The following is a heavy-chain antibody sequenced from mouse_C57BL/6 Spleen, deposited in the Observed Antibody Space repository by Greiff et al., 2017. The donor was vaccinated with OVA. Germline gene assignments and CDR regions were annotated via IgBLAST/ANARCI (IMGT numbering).Heavy chain of an antibody. CDR1: GYTFTDYE. Sequence: VQLQQSGAELVRPGASVTLSCKASGYTFTDYEMHWVKQTPVHGLEWIGAIDPETGGTAYNQKFKGKAILTADKSSSTAYMELRSLTSGDSAVYYCTRRRAYDGFAYWGQGTLVTVSA. V-gene: IGHV1-15*01. CDR3: TRRRAYDGFAY. J-gene: IGHJ3*01. CDR2: IDPETGGT. D-gene: IGHD2-12*01.